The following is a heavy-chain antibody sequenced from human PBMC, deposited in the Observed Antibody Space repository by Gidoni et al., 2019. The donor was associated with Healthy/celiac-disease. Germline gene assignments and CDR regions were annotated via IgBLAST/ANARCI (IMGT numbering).Heavy chain of an antibody. V-gene: IGHV3-33*01. J-gene: IGHJ6*02. D-gene: IGHD6-13*01. Sequence: QVQLVESGGGVVQPGRSLRLSCAASGFTFSSYGMHWVRQAPGKGLEWVAVIWYDGSNKYYADSVKGRFTISRDNSKNTLYLQMNSLRAEDTAVYYCAREIYNEEAAAGTVYYYYYGMDVWGQGTTVTVSS. CDR3: AREIYNEEAAAGTVYYYYYGMDV. CDR2: IWYDGSNK. CDR1: GFTFSSYG.